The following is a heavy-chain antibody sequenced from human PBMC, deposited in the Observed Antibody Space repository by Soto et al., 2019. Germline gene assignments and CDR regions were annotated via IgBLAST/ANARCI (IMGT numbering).Heavy chain of an antibody. J-gene: IGHJ4*02. Sequence: GGSLRLSCAASVFTFSSYAMSWVRQAPGKGLEWVSAISGSGGSTYYADSVKGRFTISRDNSKNTLYLQMNSLRAEDTAVYYCAKEINSTSYYDFWSGSAFDYWGQGTLVTVSS. CDR2: ISGSGGST. V-gene: IGHV3-23*01. CDR1: VFTFSSYA. CDR3: AKEINSTSYYDFWSGSAFDY. D-gene: IGHD3-3*01.